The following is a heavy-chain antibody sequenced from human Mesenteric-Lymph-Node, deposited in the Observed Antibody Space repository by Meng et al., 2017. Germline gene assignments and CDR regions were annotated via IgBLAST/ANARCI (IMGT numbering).Heavy chain of an antibody. J-gene: IGHJ4*02. CDR2: ISYDGSNK. Sequence: GESLKISCAASGFTFSSYAMHWVRQAPGKGLEWVAVISYDGSNKYYADSVKGRFTISRDNAKNSLFLQMNSLRDEDTAVYYCARSNYFDYWGQGTLVTVSS. CDR1: GFTFSSYA. CDR3: ARSNYFDY. V-gene: IGHV3-30*04.